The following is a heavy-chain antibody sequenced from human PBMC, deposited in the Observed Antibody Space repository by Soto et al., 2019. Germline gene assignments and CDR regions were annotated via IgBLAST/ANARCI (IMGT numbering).Heavy chain of an antibody. CDR1: GYTFTSYA. J-gene: IGHJ6*02. CDR2: INAGSGNT. CDR3: ANEYCSGRSCPLSYGMDV. Sequence: QVQLVQSGAEVKKPGASVKVSCKASGYTFTSYAMHWVREAPGQRLEWMGWINAGSGNTKYSQKFQGRVTITRDTTASTAYMALSSLRSEDTAVYYCANEYCSGRSCPLSYGMDVWGQGTTVTVSS. D-gene: IGHD2-15*01. V-gene: IGHV1-3*01.